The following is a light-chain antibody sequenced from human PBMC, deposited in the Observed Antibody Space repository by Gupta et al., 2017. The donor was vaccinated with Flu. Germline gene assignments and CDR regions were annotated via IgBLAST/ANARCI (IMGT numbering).Light chain of an antibody. CDR3: QQAESSGIVV. CDR1: ALPKQY. J-gene: IGLJ1*01. Sequence: SYELTQPPSVSVSPGQTARITCSGDALPKQYAYWYQQKPGQAPVLVIYKDSERPSGIPERFYASSSGTTATFHTSGDQADEDADYYYQQAESSGIVVFGTGTKLTVL. CDR2: KDS. V-gene: IGLV3-25*02.